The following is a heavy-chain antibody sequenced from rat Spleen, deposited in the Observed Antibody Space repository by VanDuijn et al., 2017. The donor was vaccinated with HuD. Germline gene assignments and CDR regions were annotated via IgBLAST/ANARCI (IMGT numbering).Heavy chain of an antibody. CDR2: IWTGGST. CDR3: ARDDNSGYYFDY. CDR1: GFSLTNFG. Sequence: QVQLKESGPGLVQPSQTLSLTCTVSGFSLTNFGVTWVRQPPGKGLEWMGVIWTGGSTDYNSALKSRLSISRDTSKSQVFLKMNSLQTEDIATYYCARDDNSGYYFDYWGQGVMATVSS. D-gene: IGHD4-3*01. V-gene: IGHV2-30*01. J-gene: IGHJ2*01.